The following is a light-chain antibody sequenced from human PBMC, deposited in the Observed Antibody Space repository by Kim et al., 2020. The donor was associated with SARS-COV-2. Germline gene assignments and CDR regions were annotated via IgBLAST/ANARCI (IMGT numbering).Light chain of an antibody. CDR2: GKN. J-gene: IGLJ3*02. CDR3: NSRDSSGNHWV. V-gene: IGLV3-19*01. Sequence: ALGQTVRITCQGDSLRSYYASWYQQKPGQAPVLVIYGKNNRPSGIPDGFSGSSSGNTASLTITGAQAEDEADYYCNSRDSSGNHWVFGGGTQLTVL. CDR1: SLRSYY.